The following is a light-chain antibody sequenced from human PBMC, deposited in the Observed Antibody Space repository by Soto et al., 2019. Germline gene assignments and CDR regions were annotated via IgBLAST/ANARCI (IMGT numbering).Light chain of an antibody. CDR2: AAS. Sequence: IPMTQSPSSVSASVGDRVTITCRASQDISSWLVWYQQKPGKAPNLLIYAASSLQSGVPSRFSGSGSGTDFTLTISSLQPEDFATYYCQQANSFPWTFGQGTKVEVK. CDR1: QDISSW. J-gene: IGKJ1*01. V-gene: IGKV1-12*01. CDR3: QQANSFPWT.